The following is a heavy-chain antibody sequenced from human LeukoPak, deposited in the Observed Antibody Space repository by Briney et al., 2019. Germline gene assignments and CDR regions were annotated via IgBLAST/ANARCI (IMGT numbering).Heavy chain of an antibody. J-gene: IGHJ4*02. V-gene: IGHV1-18*04. CDR3: ARWYCSSTSCLTFDY. CDR1: GYTFTSYG. D-gene: IGHD2-2*01. Sequence: ASVKVSCKASGYTFTSYGISWVRQAPGQGLEWMGWISAYNGNTNYAQKLQGRVTMTTDTSTSTAYMELRSLRSDDTAVYYCARWYCSSTSCLTFDYWGQRTLVTVSS. CDR2: ISAYNGNT.